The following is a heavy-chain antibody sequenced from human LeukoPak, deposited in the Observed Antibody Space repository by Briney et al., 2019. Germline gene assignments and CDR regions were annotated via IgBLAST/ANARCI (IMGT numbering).Heavy chain of an antibody. J-gene: IGHJ4*02. V-gene: IGHV3-74*01. CDR2: IKGDGNST. CDR1: GFDFSSNW. CDR3: AKDHYWSIDY. D-gene: IGHD3-3*01. Sequence: GGSLRLSCAASGFDFSSNWMHWVRHAPGQGLVWVSRIKGDGNSTNYADSVKGRFTISRDIAKNTLYLQMNSLRAEDTGVYYCAKDHYWSIDYWGRGTLVTVSS.